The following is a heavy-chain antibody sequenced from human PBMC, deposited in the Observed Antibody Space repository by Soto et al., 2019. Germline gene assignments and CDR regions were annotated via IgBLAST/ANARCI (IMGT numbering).Heavy chain of an antibody. D-gene: IGHD4-4*01. V-gene: IGHV4-34*01. CDR1: GGSFSGYH. Sequence: VQLQQWGAGLLKPSETLSLTCAVYGGSFSGYHWSWFRQPPGKGLEWIGEINPSGSINYNPSLESRVTISVDTSKNQFSLYLSSVTAADTAVYYCATFVGATTVTRGSPRDYWGQGTLVTVSS. J-gene: IGHJ4*02. CDR3: ATFVGATTVTRGSPRDY. CDR2: INPSGSI.